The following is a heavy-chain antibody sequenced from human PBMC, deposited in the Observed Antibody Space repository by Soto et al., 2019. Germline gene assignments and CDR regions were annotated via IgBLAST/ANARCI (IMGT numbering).Heavy chain of an antibody. D-gene: IGHD5-12*01. CDR3: ARVLDVDIVATPDY. CDR2: ISAYSGNT. V-gene: IGHV1-18*01. J-gene: IGHJ4*02. Sequence: ASVKVSCKASGYTFTSYGISWVRQAPGQGLEWMGWISAYSGNTNYAQKLQGRVTMTTDTSTSTAYMELRSLRSDDTAVYYCARVLDVDIVATPDYWGQGTLVTVSS. CDR1: GYTFTSYG.